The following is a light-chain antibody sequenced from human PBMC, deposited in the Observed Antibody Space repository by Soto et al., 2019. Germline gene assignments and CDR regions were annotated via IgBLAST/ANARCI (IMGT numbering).Light chain of an antibody. Sequence: EIVLTQSPATLSLSPGERATLSCRASQSVSSYLAWYQQKPGQAPRLLIYDASNRATGIPARFSGSGSGTDVTLTISSLEPEDFAVYYCQQGDTFGQGTKLEIK. J-gene: IGKJ2*01. CDR1: QSVSSY. CDR3: QQGDT. CDR2: DAS. V-gene: IGKV3-11*01.